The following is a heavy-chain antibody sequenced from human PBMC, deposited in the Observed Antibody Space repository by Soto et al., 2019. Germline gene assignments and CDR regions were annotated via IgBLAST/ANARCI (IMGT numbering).Heavy chain of an antibody. J-gene: IGHJ4*02. CDR1: GFTFSSYG. V-gene: IGHV3-33*01. CDR2: IWYDGSNK. CDR3: ASSPGYSYGPFDY. Sequence: GGSLRLSCAASGFTFSSYGMHWVRQAPGKGLEWVAVIWYDGSNKYYADSVKGRFTISRDNSKNTLYLQMNSLRAEDTAVYYCASSPGYSYGPFDYWGQGTLVTVSS. D-gene: IGHD5-18*01.